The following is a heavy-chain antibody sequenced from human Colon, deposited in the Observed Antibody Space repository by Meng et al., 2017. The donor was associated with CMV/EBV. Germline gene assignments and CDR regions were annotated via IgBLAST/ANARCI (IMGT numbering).Heavy chain of an antibody. CDR1: GFTFSSYS. CDR3: SSCGTDCSFSKYYAMDF. V-gene: IGHV3-21*01. D-gene: IGHD2-21*01. J-gene: IGHJ6*02. Sequence: GGSLRLSCAASGFTFSSYSMNWVRQAPGKGLEWVSSISSSSSYIYYADSVKGRFTISTDNTKNSVFLQMNSLRAEDTAVYHCSSCGTDCSFSKYYAMDFWGQGTTVTVSS. CDR2: ISSSSSYI.